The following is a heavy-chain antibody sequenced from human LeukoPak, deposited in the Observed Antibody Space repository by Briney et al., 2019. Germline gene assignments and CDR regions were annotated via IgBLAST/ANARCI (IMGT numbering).Heavy chain of an antibody. CDR1: AYSISSGYY. V-gene: IGHV4-38-2*02. D-gene: IGHD3-3*01. Sequence: SETLPLTCTVSAYSISSGYYWAWIRQPPGKGLEWIGSMYQSGSTYYNPSLESRVTISEDTSKKQFSLNLSTVTAADTAVYYCATASNTNYYYYMDVWGKGTTVTVSS. CDR3: ATASNTNYYYYMDV. J-gene: IGHJ6*03. CDR2: MYQSGST.